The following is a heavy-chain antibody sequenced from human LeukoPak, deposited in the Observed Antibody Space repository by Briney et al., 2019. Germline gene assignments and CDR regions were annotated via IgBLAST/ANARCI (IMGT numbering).Heavy chain of an antibody. D-gene: IGHD3-3*01. CDR3: ARDCRITIFGVVTHPGYWYFDL. J-gene: IGHJ2*01. V-gene: IGHV1-69*05. CDR1: RGTFSSYA. CDR2: IIPILGTA. Sequence: SVKVSCKASRGTFSSYAISWVRQAPGQGLEWMGGIIPILGTANYAQKFQGRVTITTDESTSTAYMELSSLRSEDTAVYYCARDCRITIFGVVTHPGYWYFDLWGRGTLVTVSS.